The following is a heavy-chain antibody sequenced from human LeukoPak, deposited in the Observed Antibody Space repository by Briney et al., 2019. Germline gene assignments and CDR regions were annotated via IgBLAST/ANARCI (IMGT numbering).Heavy chain of an antibody. J-gene: IGHJ4*02. CDR2: IYYSGST. CDR1: GGSISSSSYY. CDR3: ARLDGTVTRFDY. V-gene: IGHV4-61*01. D-gene: IGHD4-17*01. Sequence: SETLSLTCTVSGGSISSSSYYWSWIRQPPGKGLGWIGYIYYSGSTNYNPSLKSRVTISVDTSKNQFSLKLSSVTAADTAVYYCARLDGTVTRFDYWGQGTLVTVSS.